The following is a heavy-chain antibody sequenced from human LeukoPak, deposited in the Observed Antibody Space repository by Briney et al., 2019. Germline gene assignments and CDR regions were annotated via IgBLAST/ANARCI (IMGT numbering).Heavy chain of an antibody. V-gene: IGHV3-66*02. CDR1: GFTVSSNY. CDR3: ATSSSSLVFDY. J-gene: IGHJ4*02. CDR2: IYSGGST. Sequence: PGGSLRLSCAASGFTVSSNYMSWVRQAPGKGLEWASVIYSGGSTYYADSVKGRFTISRDNSKNTLYLQMNSLRAEDTAVYYCATSSSSLVFDYWGQGTLVTVSS. D-gene: IGHD6-6*01.